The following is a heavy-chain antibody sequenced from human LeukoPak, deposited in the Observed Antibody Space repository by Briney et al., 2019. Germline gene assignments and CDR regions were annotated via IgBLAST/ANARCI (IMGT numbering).Heavy chain of an antibody. Sequence: PGGSLRLSCAASGFTFNTYAMHWVRQAPGKGLEYVSSIRSDGSSTYYANSVKGRFTISRDNSENTLYLQLGSLRAEDMAVYYCARSHYYDRSGYYYAFDIWGQGTMVTVSS. CDR2: IRSDGSST. V-gene: IGHV3-64*01. CDR1: GFTFNTYA. J-gene: IGHJ3*02. D-gene: IGHD3-22*01. CDR3: ARSHYYDRSGYYYAFDI.